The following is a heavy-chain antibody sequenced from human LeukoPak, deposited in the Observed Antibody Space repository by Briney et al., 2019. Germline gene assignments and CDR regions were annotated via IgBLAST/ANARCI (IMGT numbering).Heavy chain of an antibody. J-gene: IGHJ4*02. CDR3: ARLFQLLSPGKGGFDY. CDR2: IYNGFNT. Sequence: PGGSLRLSCAASGFTVSSNYMRWVRQAPGKGLEWVSGIYNGFNTYYVDSVKGRFTISRHNSKNTLYLQMNSLRPEDTAVYYCARLFQLLSPGKGGFDYWGQGTLVTVSS. D-gene: IGHD2-2*01. CDR1: GFTVSSNY. V-gene: IGHV3-53*04.